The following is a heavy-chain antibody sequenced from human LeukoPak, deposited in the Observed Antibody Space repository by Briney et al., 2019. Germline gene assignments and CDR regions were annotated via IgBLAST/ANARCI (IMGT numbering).Heavy chain of an antibody. V-gene: IGHV5-51*01. Sequence: GESLKISCKGSGYGFTSYWIGWVRQMPGKGLEWMGIIYPGDSDTRYSPSFQGQVTISADKSISTAYLQWSSLKASDTAMYYCARLDGSGWYREYFDYWGQGTLVTVSS. J-gene: IGHJ4*02. CDR1: GYGFTSYW. CDR3: ARLDGSGWYREYFDY. D-gene: IGHD6-19*01. CDR2: IYPGDSDT.